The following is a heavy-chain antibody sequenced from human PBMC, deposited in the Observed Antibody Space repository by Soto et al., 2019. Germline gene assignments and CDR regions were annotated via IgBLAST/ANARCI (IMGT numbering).Heavy chain of an antibody. CDR3: ARDTGDGTFDF. CDR1: GFTFTSFA. V-gene: IGHV3-23*01. CDR2: ISGSGGAT. Sequence: GGSLRLSCAASGFTFTSFAVSWVRQAPGKGLEWVSAISGSGGATYYADSVKGRFTVSRDNSRSTAYMELTSLRSEDTAVYYCARDTGDGTFDFWGQGTLVTVSS. D-gene: IGHD7-27*01. J-gene: IGHJ4*02.